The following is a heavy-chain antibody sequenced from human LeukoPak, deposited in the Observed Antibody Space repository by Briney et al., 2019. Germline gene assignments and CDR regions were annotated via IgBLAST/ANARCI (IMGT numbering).Heavy chain of an antibody. J-gene: IGHJ5*02. Sequence: GGSLRLSCAASGFTFSSYAMSWVRQAPGKGLEWVSAISGSGGSTYYADSVKGRFTISRDNSKNTLYLQMNSLRAEDTAVYYCAKSQGLGYYGSSDPWGQGTLVTVSS. CDR2: ISGSGGST. CDR1: GFTFSSYA. V-gene: IGHV3-23*01. CDR3: AKSQGLGYYGSSDP. D-gene: IGHD3-10*01.